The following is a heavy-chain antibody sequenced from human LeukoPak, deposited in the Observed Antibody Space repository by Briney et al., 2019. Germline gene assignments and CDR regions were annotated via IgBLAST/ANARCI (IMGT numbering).Heavy chain of an antibody. D-gene: IGHD2-2*02. J-gene: IGHJ4*02. Sequence: TSETLSLTCAVYGGSFSGYYWSWIRQPPGKGLEWIGEINHSGSTNYNPSLKSRVTIPVDTSKNQFSLKLSSVTAADTAVYYCARGYCSSTSCYRDLYYFDYWGQGTLVTVSS. CDR2: INHSGST. CDR1: GGSFSGYY. CDR3: ARGYCSSTSCYRDLYYFDY. V-gene: IGHV4-34*01.